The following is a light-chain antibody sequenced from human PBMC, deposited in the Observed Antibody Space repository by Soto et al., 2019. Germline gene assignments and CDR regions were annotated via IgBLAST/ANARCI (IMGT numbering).Light chain of an antibody. CDR3: SSYTSSSTLVL. V-gene: IGLV2-14*01. Sequence: QSALTQPASVSGSPGQSITISCTGTSSDVGGYNYVSWYQQHQGKAPKLMIYDVSNRPSGVSNRFSGSKSGNTASLTISGLQAEDEADYYCSSYTSSSTLVLFGGGTKVTVL. CDR1: SSDVGGYNY. J-gene: IGLJ2*01. CDR2: DVS.